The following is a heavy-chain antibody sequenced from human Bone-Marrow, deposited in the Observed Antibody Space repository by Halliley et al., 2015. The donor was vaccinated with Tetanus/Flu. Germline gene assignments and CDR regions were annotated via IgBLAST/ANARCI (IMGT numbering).Heavy chain of an antibody. CDR1: GYTFTSYF. CDR2: INPSVGST. V-gene: IGHV1-46*01. J-gene: IGHJ3*01. Sequence: QLVQSGAEVRKTGASVNISCKTSGYTFTSYFVHWVRQAPGQGLEWMGVINPSVGSTTFPQRFQGRVAMTRDTSTSTVYMELNSLKSEDTAVYFCSSEGCATANCYRTHAFDLWGQGTMVTVSS. CDR3: SSEGCATANCYRTHAFDL. D-gene: IGHD2-2*02.